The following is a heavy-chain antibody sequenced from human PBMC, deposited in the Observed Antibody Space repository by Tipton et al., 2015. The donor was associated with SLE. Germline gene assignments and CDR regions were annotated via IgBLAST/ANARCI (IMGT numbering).Heavy chain of an antibody. CDR2: IYYSGSP. CDR1: GGSISSYY. Sequence: TLSLTCTVSGGSISSYYWSWIRQPPGKGLEWIGYIYYSGSPNYNPSLKSRVTISVDTSKNQFSLKLSSVTAADTAVYYCARVDFWSGYYSFDYWGQGTLVTVSS. CDR3: ARVDFWSGYYSFDY. D-gene: IGHD3-3*01. V-gene: IGHV4-59*01. J-gene: IGHJ4*02.